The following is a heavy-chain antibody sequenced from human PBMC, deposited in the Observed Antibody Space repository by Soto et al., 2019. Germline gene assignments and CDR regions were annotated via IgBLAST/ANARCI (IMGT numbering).Heavy chain of an antibody. CDR1: GFTFDDYA. Sequence: GGSLRLSCAASGFTFDDYAMHWVRQAPGKGLEWVSGISWNSGSIGYADSVKGRFTISRENAKNSLYLQMNSLRAEDTALYYCAKDGTGGIAAAADPMYYYYYYYMDVWGKGTTVTVSS. J-gene: IGHJ6*03. CDR2: ISWNSGSI. V-gene: IGHV3-9*01. D-gene: IGHD6-13*01. CDR3: AKDGTGGIAAAADPMYYYYYYYMDV.